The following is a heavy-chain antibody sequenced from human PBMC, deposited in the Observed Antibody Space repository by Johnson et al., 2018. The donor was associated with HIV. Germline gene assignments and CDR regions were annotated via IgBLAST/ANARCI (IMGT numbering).Heavy chain of an antibody. CDR2: ISYDGSNK. J-gene: IGHJ3*02. CDR1: GFTFSSYA. V-gene: IGHV3-30-3*01. CDR3: ARDLLAAAGTRGLFEI. D-gene: IGHD6-13*01. Sequence: VQLVESGGGVVQPGRSLRLSCAASGFTFSSYAMHWVRQAPGKGQEWVAVISYDGSNKYYADSVKGRFTISRDNSKNTLYLQMNSLRDEDTAVYYCARDLLAAAGTRGLFEIWGQGTMVTVSS.